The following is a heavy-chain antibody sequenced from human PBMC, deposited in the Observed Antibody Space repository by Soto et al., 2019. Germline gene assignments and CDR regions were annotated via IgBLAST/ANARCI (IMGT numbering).Heavy chain of an antibody. Sequence: PGGSLRLSCAASGFTFSSYEMNWVRQAPGKGLEWVSYISSSGSTIYYADSVKGRFTISRDNAKNSLYLQMNSLRAEDTAVYYCASTNVDYYDSSGSPFLFDYWGQGTLVTVSS. D-gene: IGHD3-22*01. V-gene: IGHV3-48*03. CDR2: ISSSGSTI. J-gene: IGHJ4*02. CDR3: ASTNVDYYDSSGSPFLFDY. CDR1: GFTFSSYE.